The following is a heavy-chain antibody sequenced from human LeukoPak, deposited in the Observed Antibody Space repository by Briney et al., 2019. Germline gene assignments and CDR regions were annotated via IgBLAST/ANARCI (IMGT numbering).Heavy chain of an antibody. CDR1: GFTFSSYD. CDR2: IGTAGDT. D-gene: IGHD5-12*01. CDR3: ARLGCDYDAFDI. J-gene: IGHJ3*02. Sequence: PGGSLRLSCAASGFTFSSYDMHWVRQATGKGLEWVSAIGTAGDTYYPGSVKGRFTISRENAKNSLYLQMNSLRAGDTAVYYCARLGCDYDAFDIWGQGTMVTVSS. V-gene: IGHV3-13*01.